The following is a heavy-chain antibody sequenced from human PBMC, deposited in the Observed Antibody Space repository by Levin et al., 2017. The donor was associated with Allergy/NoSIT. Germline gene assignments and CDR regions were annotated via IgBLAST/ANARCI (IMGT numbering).Heavy chain of an antibody. D-gene: IGHD3-22*01. CDR2: VSSDGTRT. CDR3: IRGYYETSPYTSGY. V-gene: IGHV3-74*01. J-gene: IGHJ1*01. Sequence: LPGGSLRLSCAASGFTFSSYWMYWVRQAPGKGLVWVSRVSSDGTRTNYADSVQGRFTISRDNAKNTLFLQMNSLRAEDTAVYYCIRGYYETSPYTSGYWGQGTLVTVSS. CDR1: GFTFSSYW.